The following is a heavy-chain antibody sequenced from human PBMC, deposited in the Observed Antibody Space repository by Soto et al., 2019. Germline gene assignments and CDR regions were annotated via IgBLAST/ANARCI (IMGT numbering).Heavy chain of an antibody. CDR1: GYTFTSYG. CDR2: ISAYNGNT. J-gene: IGHJ4*02. Sequence: ASVKVSCKASGYTFTSYGISWVRQAPGQGLEGMGWISAYNGNTNYTQKLQGRVTMTTDTSTSTAYMELRSLRSDDTAVYYCARDPILRYFDWLPYFDYWGQGTLVTVSS. D-gene: IGHD3-9*01. CDR3: ARDPILRYFDWLPYFDY. V-gene: IGHV1-18*01.